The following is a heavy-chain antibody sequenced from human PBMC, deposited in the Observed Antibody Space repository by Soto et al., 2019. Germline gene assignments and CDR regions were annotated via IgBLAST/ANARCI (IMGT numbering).Heavy chain of an antibody. Sequence: GGSLRLSCAASGFTFSSYAMHWVRQAPGKGLEWVAVISYDGSNKYYADSVKGRFTISRDNSKNTLYLQMNSLRAEDTAVYYCAREDDYAWGIDPWGQGTLVTVSS. CDR3: AREDDYAWGIDP. D-gene: IGHD3-16*01. CDR2: ISYDGSNK. V-gene: IGHV3-30-3*01. J-gene: IGHJ5*02. CDR1: GFTFSSYA.